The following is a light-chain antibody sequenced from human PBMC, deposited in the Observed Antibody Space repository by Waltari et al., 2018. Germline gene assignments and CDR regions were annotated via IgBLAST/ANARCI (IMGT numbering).Light chain of an antibody. CDR1: CYYVGRYDF. CDR3: SSYAGLGPVL. J-gene: IGLJ2*01. CDR2: GDN. V-gene: IGLV2-23*01. Sequence: QTALTQPAPVSGTPGQSITISCTGICYYVGRYDFVPWFQQHPDRAPKVVISGDNKRPSGVPNRFSASNSGNTASLTISGLQAEDEAHYYCSSYAGLGPVLFGGGTKLTV.